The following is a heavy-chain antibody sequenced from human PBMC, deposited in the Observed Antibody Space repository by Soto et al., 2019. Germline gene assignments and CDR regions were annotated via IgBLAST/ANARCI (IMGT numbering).Heavy chain of an antibody. J-gene: IGHJ4*02. Sequence: ASVKVSCKASGYTFTSYGISWVRQAPGQGLEWMGWISAYNGNTNYAQKLQGRVTMTTDTSTSTAYMELRSLRSDDTAVYYCARVSSYFGVVVDVYDYRSRRTLVTVSS. V-gene: IGHV1-18*01. CDR2: ISAYNGNT. D-gene: IGHD3-3*01. CDR1: GYTFTSYG. CDR3: ARVSSYFGVVVDVYDY.